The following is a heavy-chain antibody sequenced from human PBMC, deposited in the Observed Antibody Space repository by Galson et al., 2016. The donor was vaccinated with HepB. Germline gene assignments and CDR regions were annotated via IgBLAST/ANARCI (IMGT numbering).Heavy chain of an antibody. CDR2: IYWDDEK. CDR3: AQQSFKSSRFGY. D-gene: IGHD4-11*01. V-gene: IGHV2-5*02. J-gene: IGHJ4*02. CDR1: GFSLSGSEVG. Sequence: PALVKPTQTLTVTCSFSGFSLSGSEVGVGWIRQPPGKALEWLALIYWDDEKRYSPSLKTRLAITKDTSRNQVVLTLNNVDPVYTATYYCAQQSFKSSRFGYWGQGRLVTVSS.